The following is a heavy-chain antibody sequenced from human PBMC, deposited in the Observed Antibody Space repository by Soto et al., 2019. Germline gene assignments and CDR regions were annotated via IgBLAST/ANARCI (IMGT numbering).Heavy chain of an antibody. J-gene: IGHJ6*02. CDR2: IYYSGST. CDR1: GGSISSGGYY. D-gene: IGHD6-13*01. CDR3: ARGRVGSSWGDYYYYYGMDV. Sequence: NPSETLSLTCTVSGGSISSGGYYWSWIRQHPGKGLEWIGYIYYSGSTYYNPSLKSRVTISVDTSKNQFSLKLSSVTAADTAVYYCARGRVGSSWGDYYYYYGMDVWGQGTTVTVSS. V-gene: IGHV4-31*03.